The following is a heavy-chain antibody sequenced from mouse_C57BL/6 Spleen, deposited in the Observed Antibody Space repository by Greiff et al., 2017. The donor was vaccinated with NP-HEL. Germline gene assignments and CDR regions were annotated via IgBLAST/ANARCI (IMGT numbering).Heavy chain of an antibody. J-gene: IGHJ2*01. V-gene: IGHV1-82*01. D-gene: IGHD1-1*01. CDR1: GYAFSSSW. CDR2: IYPGDGDT. Sequence: QVQLQQSGPELVKPGASVKISCKASGYAFSSSWMNWVKQRPGKGLEWIGRIYPGDGDTNYNGKFKGKATLTADKSSSTAYMQLSSLTSEDSAVYFCARPPYYYGSRYYFDYWGQGTTLTVSS. CDR3: ARPPYYYGSRYYFDY.